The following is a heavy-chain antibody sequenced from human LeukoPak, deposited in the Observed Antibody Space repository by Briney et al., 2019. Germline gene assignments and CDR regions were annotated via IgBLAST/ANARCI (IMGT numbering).Heavy chain of an antibody. Sequence: SETLSLTCTVSGGSINSNSHFWDWIRQSPGKGLEWIGTIYYSGSTYYSPSLKSRVAISVDTSKNQFSLELNSVTAADTAVYYCARHLEYISSWKGYYFDYWGQGILVTVSS. CDR1: GGSINSNSHF. CDR2: IYYSGST. CDR3: ARHLEYISSWKGYYFDY. J-gene: IGHJ4*02. D-gene: IGHD6-13*01. V-gene: IGHV4-39*01.